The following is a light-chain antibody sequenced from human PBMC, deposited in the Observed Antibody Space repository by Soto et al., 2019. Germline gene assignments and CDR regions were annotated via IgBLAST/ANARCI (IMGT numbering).Light chain of an antibody. Sequence: QSALTQPASVSGSPGQSISISCSGTSSDVGGYNYVSWYQQHPGKALKLMIYDVSSRPSGVSNRFSGSKSGNTASLTISGLQPEDEANYYCSSYTGSSNTVVVFGGGTKLTVL. CDR2: DVS. CDR3: SSYTGSSNTVVV. V-gene: IGLV2-14*01. CDR1: SSDVGGYNY. J-gene: IGLJ2*01.